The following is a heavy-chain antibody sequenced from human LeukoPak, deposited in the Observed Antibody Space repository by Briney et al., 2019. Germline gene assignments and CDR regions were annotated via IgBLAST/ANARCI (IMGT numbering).Heavy chain of an antibody. CDR1: GFTFSTYA. CDR2: MSYDGSNK. D-gene: IGHD2-2*01. V-gene: IGHV3-30*18. J-gene: IGHJ4*02. Sequence: PGGSLRLSCAASGFTFSTYAMRWVRQAPGKGLEWVAVMSYDGSNKYHADSVKGRFTISRDNSKNTLYLQMNSLRPDDTAVYYCAKAGCSSTNCYENYWGQGTLVTVSS. CDR3: AKAGCSSTNCYENY.